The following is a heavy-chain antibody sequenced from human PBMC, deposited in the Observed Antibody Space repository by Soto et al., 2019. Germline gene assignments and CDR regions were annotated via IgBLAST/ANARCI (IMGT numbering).Heavy chain of an antibody. J-gene: IGHJ4*02. CDR1: GGSISSGDFY. Sequence: PSETLSLTCTVSGGSISSGDFYWSWIRQPPGKGLEWIGCIHYSGSTYYNPSLRSRVTISGDTSKNQFSLKLSSVTAADTAVHYCARGGAGYGSPAIIDYWGQGTLVTVSS. CDR3: ARGGAGYGSPAIIDY. V-gene: IGHV4-30-4*01. D-gene: IGHD3-10*01. CDR2: IHYSGST.